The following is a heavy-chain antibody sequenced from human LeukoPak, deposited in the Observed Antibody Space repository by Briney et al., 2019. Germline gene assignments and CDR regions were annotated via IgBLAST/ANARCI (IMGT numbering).Heavy chain of an antibody. CDR3: ARGVGYSRRSPYMDV. CDR1: GGTFSSYA. Sequence: SVKVSCKASGGTFSSYAISWVRQAPGQGLEWMGGIIPIFGTANYAQKFQGRVTITTDESTSTAYMELSSLTSEDTAVYYCARGVGYSRRSPYMDVWGKGTTVTVSS. J-gene: IGHJ6*03. V-gene: IGHV1-69*05. CDR2: IIPIFGTA. D-gene: IGHD5-12*01.